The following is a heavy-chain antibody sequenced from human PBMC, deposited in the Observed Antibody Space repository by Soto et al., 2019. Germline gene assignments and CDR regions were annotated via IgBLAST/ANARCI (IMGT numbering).Heavy chain of an antibody. CDR3: ATVLHDYGTNWVDS. CDR1: GASIRSGRYY. D-gene: IGHD3-16*01. V-gene: IGHV4-30-4*01. CDR2: IYYTGTT. Sequence: SETLSLTCSVSGASIRSGRYYWSWIRQSPGRGLEWIGYIYYTGTTHYNPAGKSRVTILLDNSKDQFSLTLTSVTAADTAIYYCATVLHDYGTNWVDSWGQGTQVTVSS. J-gene: IGHJ5*01.